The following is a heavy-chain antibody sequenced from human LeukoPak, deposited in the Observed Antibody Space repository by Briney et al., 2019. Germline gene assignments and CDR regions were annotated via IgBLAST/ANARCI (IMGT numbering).Heavy chain of an antibody. J-gene: IGHJ1*01. CDR3: ARDGTMITFGGVIVIRGYFQH. Sequence: GASVKVSCKASGDTFSRYAISWVRQAPGQGLEWMGIINPSGGSTSYAQKFQGRVTMTRDTSTSTVYMELSSLRSEDTAVYYCARDGTMITFGGVIVIRGYFQHWGQGTLVTVSS. CDR1: GDTFSRYA. CDR2: INPSGGST. V-gene: IGHV1-46*01. D-gene: IGHD3-16*02.